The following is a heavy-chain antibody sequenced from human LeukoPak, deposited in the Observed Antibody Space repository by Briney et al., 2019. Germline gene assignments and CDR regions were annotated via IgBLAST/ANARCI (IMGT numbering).Heavy chain of an antibody. J-gene: IGHJ3*02. CDR2: IWYDGSNK. CDR3: ARPIRTQWQYDAFDI. Sequence: GGSLRLSCAASGFTFSSYGMHWVRQAPGKGLEWVAVIWYDGSNKYYADSVKGRFTISRDNSKNTLYLQMNSLRAEDTAVYYCARPIRTQWQYDAFDIWGQGTMVTVSS. V-gene: IGHV3-33*01. CDR1: GFTFSSYG. D-gene: IGHD6-19*01.